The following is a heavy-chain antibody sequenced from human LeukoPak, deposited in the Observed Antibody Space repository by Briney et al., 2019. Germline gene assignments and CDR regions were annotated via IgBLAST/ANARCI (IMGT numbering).Heavy chain of an antibody. Sequence: SETLSLTCTVSGGSISSSSYYWGWIRQPPGKGLEWIGSIYYSGSTYYNPSLKSRVTISVDTSKNQFSLKLNSVTAADTAVYYCARVSSSSWLLFDYWGQGTLVTASS. V-gene: IGHV4-39*07. J-gene: IGHJ4*02. D-gene: IGHD6-13*01. CDR2: IYYSGST. CDR1: GGSISSSSYY. CDR3: ARVSSSSWLLFDY.